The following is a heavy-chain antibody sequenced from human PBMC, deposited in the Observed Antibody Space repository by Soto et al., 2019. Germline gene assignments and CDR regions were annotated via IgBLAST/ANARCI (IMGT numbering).Heavy chain of an antibody. CDR1: GFTFSSYA. D-gene: IGHD6-13*01. J-gene: IGHJ4*02. V-gene: IGHV3-23*01. CDR3: AKDRPRPAAGPYYFDY. CDR2: ISGSGGST. Sequence: GGSLRLSCAASGFTFSSYAMSWDRQAPGKGLEWVSAISGSGGSTYYADSVKGRFTISRDNSKNTLYLQMNSLRAEDTAVYYCAKDRPRPAAGPYYFDYWGQGTLVTVSS.